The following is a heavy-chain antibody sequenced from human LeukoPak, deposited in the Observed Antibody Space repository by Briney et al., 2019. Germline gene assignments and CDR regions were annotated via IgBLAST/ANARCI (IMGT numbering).Heavy chain of an antibody. D-gene: IGHD2-2*01. V-gene: IGHV3-30*18. Sequence: PGGSLRLSCGASGFTLKTHGMHWVRQAPGKGLEWVAVVSYDGSNKFYAESVKGRFTISRDDSKNTVYLQMSSLRPEDTAVYYCVKASGPQSPGHWGQGTLVIVSS. J-gene: IGHJ4*02. CDR2: VSYDGSNK. CDR1: GFTLKTHG. CDR3: VKASGPQSPGH.